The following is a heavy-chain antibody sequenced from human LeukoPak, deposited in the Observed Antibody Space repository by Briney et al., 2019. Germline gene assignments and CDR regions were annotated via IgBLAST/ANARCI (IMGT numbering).Heavy chain of an antibody. J-gene: IGHJ2*01. D-gene: IGHD5-12*01. CDR1: GYTFINYG. V-gene: IGHV1-18*04. CDR2: ISGYNGNT. Sequence: EASVKVSCKASGYTFINYGISWVRQAPGQGLEWMGWISGYNGNTNYLQRFQGRVTMTTDTSTNTVYMELRSLRSDDTAVYYCARLSTNSRVGGYDPQWYFDLWGRGTLVTVSS. CDR3: ARLSTNSRVGGYDPQWYFDL.